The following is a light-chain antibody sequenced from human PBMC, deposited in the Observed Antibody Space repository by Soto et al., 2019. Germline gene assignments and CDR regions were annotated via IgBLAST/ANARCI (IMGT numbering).Light chain of an antibody. V-gene: IGLV1-51*01. J-gene: IGLJ2*01. CDR3: GTLDSSLRAVV. CDR2: DND. CDR1: SSNIGNNY. Sequence: QSVLTQPPSVSAAPGQKVTISCSGSSSNIGNNYVSWFQQLPGTAPKLLIYDNDKRPSGIPDRFSASKSRTSATLGITGLQTVDEGDYYCGTLDSSLRAVVFGGGTKLTVL.